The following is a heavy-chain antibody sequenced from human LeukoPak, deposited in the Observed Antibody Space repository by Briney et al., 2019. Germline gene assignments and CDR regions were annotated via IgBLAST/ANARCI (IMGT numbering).Heavy chain of an antibody. J-gene: IGHJ4*02. CDR1: GFTVSSNY. Sequence: GGSLRLSCAASGFTVSSNYMSWVRQAPGKGLEWVSVIYSGGSTYYADSVKGRFTISRDNSKNTLYLQMNSLRAEDTAVYYCAKDYGMIVVVSYFDYWGQGTLVTVSS. CDR3: AKDYGMIVVVSYFDY. CDR2: IYSGGST. D-gene: IGHD3-22*01. V-gene: IGHV3-53*01.